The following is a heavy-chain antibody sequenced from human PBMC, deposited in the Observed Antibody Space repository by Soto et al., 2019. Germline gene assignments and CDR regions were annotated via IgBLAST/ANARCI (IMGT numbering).Heavy chain of an antibody. V-gene: IGHV3-15*07. Sequence: GGSLRLSCAASGFTFSNAWMNWVRQAPGKGLEWVGRIKSKTDGGTTDYAAPVKGRFTISRDDSKNTLYLQMNSLKTEDTAVYYCTTRRHSSGWIRLYDYWGQGTLVTVSS. CDR3: TTRRHSSGWIRLYDY. J-gene: IGHJ4*02. CDR2: IKSKTDGGTT. CDR1: GFTFSNAW. D-gene: IGHD6-19*01.